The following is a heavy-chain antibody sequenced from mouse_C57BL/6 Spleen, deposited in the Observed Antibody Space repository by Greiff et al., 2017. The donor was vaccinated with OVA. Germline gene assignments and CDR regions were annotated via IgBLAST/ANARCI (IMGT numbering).Heavy chain of an antibody. J-gene: IGHJ2*01. CDR2: IDPETGGT. Sequence: VQLQQSGAELVRPGASVTLSCKASGYTFTDYEMHWVKQTPVHGLEWIGAIDPETGGTAYNQKFKGKAILTADKSSSTAYMELRSLTSEDSAVYYCTRSAYYRGTYYFDYWGQGTTLTVSS. D-gene: IGHD2-12*01. CDR3: TRSAYYRGTYYFDY. V-gene: IGHV1-15*01. CDR1: GYTFTDYE.